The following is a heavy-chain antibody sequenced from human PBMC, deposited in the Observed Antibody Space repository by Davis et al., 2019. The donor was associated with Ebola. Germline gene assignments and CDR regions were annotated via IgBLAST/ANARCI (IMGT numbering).Heavy chain of an antibody. CDR2: TYYSGSA. V-gene: IGHV4-31*03. CDR1: GASTSRGYYY. Sequence: SETLSLTCTVSGASTSRGYYYWSWIRQHPGKGLEWIGYTYYSGSAYYNPSLKSRANISADTSKKQFSLHLTSVTAADTAVYYCAGGATRGGAFDVWGQGTMVTVSS. CDR3: AGGATRGGAFDV. J-gene: IGHJ3*01. D-gene: IGHD1-26*01.